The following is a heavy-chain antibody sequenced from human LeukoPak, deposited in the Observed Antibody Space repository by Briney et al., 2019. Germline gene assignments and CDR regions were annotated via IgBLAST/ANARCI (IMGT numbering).Heavy chain of an antibody. V-gene: IGHV4-39*01. Sequence: SETLSLTCTVSGGSISSSSYYWGWIRQPPGKGLEWIGSIYYSGSTYYNPSLKSRVTISVDTSKNQFSLKLSSVTAADTAVYYCARPTQLWHAFDIWGQGTMVTVSS. J-gene: IGHJ3*02. CDR2: IYYSGST. D-gene: IGHD6-13*01. CDR3: ARPTQLWHAFDI. CDR1: GGSISSSSYY.